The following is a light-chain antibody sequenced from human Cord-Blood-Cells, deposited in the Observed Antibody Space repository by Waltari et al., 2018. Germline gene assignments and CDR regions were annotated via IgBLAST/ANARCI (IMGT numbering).Light chain of an antibody. V-gene: IGLV2-14*01. CDR1: SSDVGGYNY. Sequence: QSALTQPASVSGSPGQSITISCTGTSSDVGGYNYVSWYQQHPGKAPKLMIYDVSKRPSGVSKPFSGSKSGNTASLTISGLQAEDEADYYCSSYTSSSTYVFGTGTKVTVL. J-gene: IGLJ1*01. CDR2: DVS. CDR3: SSYTSSSTYV.